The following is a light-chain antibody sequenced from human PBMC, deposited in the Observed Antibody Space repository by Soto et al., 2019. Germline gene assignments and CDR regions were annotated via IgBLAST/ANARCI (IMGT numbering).Light chain of an antibody. J-gene: IGLJ2*01. CDR1: NSNIGSNT. V-gene: IGLV1-44*01. CDR3: AAWDDSLNGPL. CDR2: STY. Sequence: QSVLTQPPSASGTPGQRVTISCSGSNSNIGSNTVNWYQHLPGTAPKLLVYSTYERPSGVPDRFSGSKSGTSASLAISGLQSEDEADYYCAAWDDSLNGPLFGGGTKLTVL.